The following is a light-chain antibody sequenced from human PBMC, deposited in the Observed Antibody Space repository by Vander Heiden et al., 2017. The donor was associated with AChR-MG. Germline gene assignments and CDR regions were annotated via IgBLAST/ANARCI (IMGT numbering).Light chain of an antibody. CDR1: PSNTGVGSD. CDR2: VNN. V-gene: IGLV1-40*01. J-gene: IGLJ3*02. CDR3: QSSDSVMCPLV. Sequence: QSVLTQSPSVSGAPGQRVTISCAGSPSNTGVGSDVHSYLPAPGSAPKLRIYVNNHRPSGVPGRFSDSRSGTSASLSITGLQAEDEGEYYCQSSDSVMCPLVFGGGTKLTVL.